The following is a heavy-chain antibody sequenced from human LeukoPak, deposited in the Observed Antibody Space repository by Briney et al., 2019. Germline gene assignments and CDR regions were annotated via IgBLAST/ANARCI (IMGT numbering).Heavy chain of an antibody. CDR2: ITTGGPNT. V-gene: IGHV3-23*01. CDR3: ARSSSRDGYNRIDY. CDR1: GFTFCSYT. D-gene: IGHD5-24*01. Sequence: GGSLRLSCTASGFTFCSYTMSWVRQAPGKGLKWVSTITTGGPNTYYADSVKGRFTISRDNSNNTLYLQMNSLRVEDTAMYYCARSSSRDGYNRIDYWGQGTLVTVSS. J-gene: IGHJ4*02.